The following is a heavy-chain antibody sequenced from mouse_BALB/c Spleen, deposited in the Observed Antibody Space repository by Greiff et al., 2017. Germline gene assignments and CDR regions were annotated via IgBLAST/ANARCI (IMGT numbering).Heavy chain of an antibody. CDR1: GDSITSGY. CDR3: AKSYDGYYAWFAY. V-gene: IGHV3-8*02. Sequence: EVKVEESGPSLVKPSQTLSLTCSVTGDSITSGYWNWIRKFPGHKLEYMGYISYSGSTYYNPSLNSRISITRDTSKNQYYLQLNSVTTEDTATYYGAKSYDGYYAWFAYWGQGTLVTVSA. CDR2: ISYSGST. J-gene: IGHJ3*01. D-gene: IGHD2-3*01.